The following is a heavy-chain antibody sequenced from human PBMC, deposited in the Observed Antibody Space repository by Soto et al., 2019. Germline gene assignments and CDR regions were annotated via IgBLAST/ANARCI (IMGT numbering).Heavy chain of an antibody. D-gene: IGHD2-15*01. V-gene: IGHV3-30*18. CDR3: AKDHSVGGGYYYYYGMDV. Sequence: QVQLVESGGGVVQPGRSLRLSCAASGFTCSSYGMHWVRQAPGKGLEGVAVISYDGSNKYYADSVKGRFTISRDNSKNTLYLQRNSMRSADTAVYYCAKDHSVGGGYYYYYGMDVWGQGTTVTVSS. CDR1: GFTCSSYG. J-gene: IGHJ6*02. CDR2: ISYDGSNK.